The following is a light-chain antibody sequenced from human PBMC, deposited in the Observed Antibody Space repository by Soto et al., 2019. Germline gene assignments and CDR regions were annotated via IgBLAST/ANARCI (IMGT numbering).Light chain of an antibody. CDR1: SSDVGVYNY. CDR3: SSYTISSNWV. J-gene: IGLJ3*02. CDR2: EVS. Sequence: QSALTQPASVSGSPGQSITISCTGTSSDVGVYNYVSWYQQHPGKAPKLMIYEVSNRPSGVSNRFSGSKSGNTASLTISGLQAEDEADYHCSSYTISSNWVFGGGTKLTVL. V-gene: IGLV2-14*01.